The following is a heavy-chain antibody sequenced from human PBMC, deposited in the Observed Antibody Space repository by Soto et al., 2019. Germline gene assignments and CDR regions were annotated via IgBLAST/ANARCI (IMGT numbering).Heavy chain of an antibody. V-gene: IGHV2-5*01. D-gene: IGHD3-22*01. J-gene: IGHJ4*03. CDR1: GFSLSTSGVG. CDR3: DNSSLNDYDSSGYI. Sequence: SGPTLVNPTQTLTLTCTFSGFSLSTSGVGVGWIRQPPGKALEWLALIYWNDDKRYSPSLKSRLTITKDTSKNQVVLTMTNVEPNXSAIYYSDNSSLNDYDSSGYIWGHGTLVTVSS. CDR2: IYWNDDK.